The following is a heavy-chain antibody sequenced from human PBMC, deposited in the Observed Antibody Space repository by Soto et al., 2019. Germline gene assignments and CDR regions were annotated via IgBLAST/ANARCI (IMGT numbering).Heavy chain of an antibody. J-gene: IGHJ6*03. CDR3: ARADCSSTICYSHYMDV. Sequence: QVQLQESGPGLVKPSETLSLTCTVSGGSISSYYWSWIRQPPGKGLEWIGYIYYSGSTNYKPSLKSRVTMSVDTSKNQFSLKLSSVTAADTAVYYCARADCSSTICYSHYMDVWGKGPTVTVSS. V-gene: IGHV4-59*08. CDR2: IYYSGST. D-gene: IGHD2-2*02. CDR1: GGSISSYY.